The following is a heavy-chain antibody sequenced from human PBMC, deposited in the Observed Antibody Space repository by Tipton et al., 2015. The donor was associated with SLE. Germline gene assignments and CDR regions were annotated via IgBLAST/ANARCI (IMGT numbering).Heavy chain of an antibody. CDR3: ARGYGSGSFDY. CDR1: GGSISSHY. CDR2: IYYSGST. J-gene: IGHJ4*02. D-gene: IGHD3-10*01. V-gene: IGHV4-59*11. Sequence: TLSLTCTVSGGSISSHYWSWIRQPPGKGLEWIGYIYYSGSTNYNPSLKSRVTISVDTSKNQFSLKLSSVTAADTAVYYCARGYGSGSFDYWGQGTLVTVSS.